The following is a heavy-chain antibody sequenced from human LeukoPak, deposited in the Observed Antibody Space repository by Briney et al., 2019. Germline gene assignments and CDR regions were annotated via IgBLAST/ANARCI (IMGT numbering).Heavy chain of an antibody. J-gene: IGHJ5*02. CDR3: AKDLEAAASPFDP. CDR1: GGSTSNY. CDR2: IYTSGST. D-gene: IGHD6-13*01. Sequence: PSEILSLTCTVSGGSTSNYWSWIRQPAGKGLEWIGRIYTSGSTNYNPSLKSRVTISIDTSKNQFSLKLRSVTAADTAVYYCAKDLEAAASPFDPWGQGTLVTVSS. V-gene: IGHV4-4*07.